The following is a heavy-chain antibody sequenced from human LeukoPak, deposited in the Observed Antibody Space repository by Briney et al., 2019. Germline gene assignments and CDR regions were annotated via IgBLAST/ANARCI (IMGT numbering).Heavy chain of an antibody. CDR2: ISYDGSNK. CDR1: GFTFSSYG. D-gene: IGHD5-24*01. V-gene: IGHV3-30*03. CDR3: ARARRDGYRDAFDI. J-gene: IGHJ3*02. Sequence: GGSLRLSCAASGFTFSSYGMHWVRQAPGKGLEWVAVISYDGSNKYYADSVKGRFTISRDNAKNSLYLQMNSLRAEDTAVYYCARARRDGYRDAFDIWGQGTMVTVSS.